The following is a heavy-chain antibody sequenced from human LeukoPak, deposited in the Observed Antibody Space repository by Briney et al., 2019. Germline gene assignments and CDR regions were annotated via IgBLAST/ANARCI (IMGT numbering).Heavy chain of an antibody. J-gene: IGHJ4*02. D-gene: IGHD3-22*01. CDR1: GGSFSGYY. Sequence: SETLSLTCAVYGGSFSGYYWSWIRQPPGKGLEWIGEINHSGSTNYNPSLKSRVTISVDTSKNQFSLKLSSVTAADTAVYYCASRQASYDSSGYYYFPLGYWGQGTLVTVSS. V-gene: IGHV4-34*01. CDR3: ASRQASYDSSGYYYFPLGY. CDR2: INHSGST.